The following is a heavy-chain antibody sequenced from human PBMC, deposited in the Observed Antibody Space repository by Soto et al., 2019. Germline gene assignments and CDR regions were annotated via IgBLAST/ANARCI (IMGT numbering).Heavy chain of an antibody. V-gene: IGHV3-53*01. CDR2: IYSGGST. CDR3: ARDRVESGYPEYFQH. J-gene: IGHJ1*01. Sequence: EVQLVESGGGLIQPGGPLRLSCAAPGFTVSSNYMSWVRQAPGKGLEWVSVIYSGGSTYYADSVKGRFTISRDNSKNTLYLQMNSLRAEDTAVYYCARDRVESGYPEYFQHWGQGTLVTVSS. CDR1: GFTVSSNY. D-gene: IGHD3-22*01.